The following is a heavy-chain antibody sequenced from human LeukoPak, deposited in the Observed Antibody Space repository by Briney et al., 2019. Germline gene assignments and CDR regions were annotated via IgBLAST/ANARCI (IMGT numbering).Heavy chain of an antibody. CDR1: GYTFTSYA. CDR3: ARGDSSGWYGAFDI. J-gene: IGHJ3*02. V-gene: IGHV1-3*01. Sequence: GASVKVSCKASGYTFTSYAMHWVRQAPGQRLEWMGWINAGNGNTKYSQKFQGRVTITRDTSASTAYMELSSLRCEDTAVYYCARGDSSGWYGAFDIWGQGTMVTVSS. CDR2: INAGNGNT. D-gene: IGHD6-19*01.